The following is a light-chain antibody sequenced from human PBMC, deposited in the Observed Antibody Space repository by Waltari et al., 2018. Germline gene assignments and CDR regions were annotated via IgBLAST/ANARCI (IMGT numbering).Light chain of an antibody. CDR3: QQYNNWPPIT. Sequence: EIVMTQSPATLSVSPGEGATLSCRPSQSVSSNLAWDQQKPGQAPRPLNYGASTRATGNPARFSGSGSGTEFTLTISSLQSEDFAVYYCQQYNNWPPITFGQGTRLEIK. CDR2: GAS. J-gene: IGKJ5*01. CDR1: QSVSSN. V-gene: IGKV3-15*01.